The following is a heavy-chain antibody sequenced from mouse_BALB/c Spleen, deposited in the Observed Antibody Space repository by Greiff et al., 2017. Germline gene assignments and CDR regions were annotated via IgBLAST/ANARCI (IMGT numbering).Heavy chain of an antibody. V-gene: IGHV1S29*02. J-gene: IGHJ4*01. CDR1: GYTFTDYN. D-gene: IGHD2-2*01. CDR2: IYPYNGGT. Sequence: VQLKESGPELVKPGASVKISCKASGYTFTDYNMHWVKQSHGKSLEWIGYIYPYNGGTGYNQKFKSKATLTVDNSSSTAYMELRSLTSEDSAVYYCASIYYGYDYAMDYWGQGTSVTVSS. CDR3: ASIYYGYDYAMDY.